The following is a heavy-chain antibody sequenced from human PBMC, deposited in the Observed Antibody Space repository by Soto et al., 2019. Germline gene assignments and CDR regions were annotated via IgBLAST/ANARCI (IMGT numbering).Heavy chain of an antibody. J-gene: IGHJ6*02. D-gene: IGHD6-19*01. CDR2: INPSGGST. CDR3: ARLGYSSGWHYGMDV. CDR1: GYTFTSYY. V-gene: IGHV1-46*01. Sequence: QVQLVQSGAEVKKPGASVKVSCKASGYTFTSYYMHWVRQAPGQGLEWMGIINPSGGSTSYEKKLQGRVTMTRDTSSSTVYIELSSLRSEDTAVYYCARLGYSSGWHYGMDVWGQGTTVTVSS.